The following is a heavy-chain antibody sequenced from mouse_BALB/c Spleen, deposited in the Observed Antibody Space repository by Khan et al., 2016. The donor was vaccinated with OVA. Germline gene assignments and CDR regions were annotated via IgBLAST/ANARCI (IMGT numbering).Heavy chain of an antibody. D-gene: IGHD1-1*01. CDR1: GYTFTSYV. Sequence: IQLVQSGPELVKPGASVKMSCKASGYTFTSYVMHWVKQKPGQGLEWIGYISPNSDGSKYNEKFRGKATLTSDKSSSTAYMELSSLTSEDSAVYYCLGSLYYYGSAYEGFAYWSQGTLVTVSA. J-gene: IGHJ3*01. CDR2: ISPNSDGS. V-gene: IGHV1S136*01. CDR3: LGSLYYYGSAYEGFAY.